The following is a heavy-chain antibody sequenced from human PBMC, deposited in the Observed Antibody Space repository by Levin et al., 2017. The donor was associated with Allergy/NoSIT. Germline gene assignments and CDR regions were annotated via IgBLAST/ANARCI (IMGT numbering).Heavy chain of an antibody. CDR3: ARDLGSSLEDY. V-gene: IGHV3-7*04. Sequence: GESLKISCTASGFSLSSYWMSWVRQAPGKGLEWMGNIKQDGSETYYVDSVKGRFTISRDNAKNSLYLQMYSLRAEDTARYYCARDLGSSLEDYWGQGTVVSVSS. J-gene: IGHJ4*02. CDR2: IKQDGSET. D-gene: IGHD1-1*01. CDR1: GFSLSSYW.